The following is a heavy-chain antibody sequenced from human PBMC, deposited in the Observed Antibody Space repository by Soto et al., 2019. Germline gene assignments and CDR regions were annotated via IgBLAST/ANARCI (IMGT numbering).Heavy chain of an antibody. D-gene: IGHD5-18*01. CDR2: ISYDGANK. J-gene: IGHJ6*02. V-gene: IGHV3-30-3*01. CDR1: GFTFNKSL. Sequence: GGSLRLSCAASGFTFNKSLMTWVRQAPGKGLEWVSIISYDGANKYYADSVRGRFTISRDNSKNTLFLQMNSLRAEDTAVYYCAKDGGGYNYGYVMLDKYYYGMDVWGQGITVTVSS. CDR3: AKDGGGYNYGYVMLDKYYYGMDV.